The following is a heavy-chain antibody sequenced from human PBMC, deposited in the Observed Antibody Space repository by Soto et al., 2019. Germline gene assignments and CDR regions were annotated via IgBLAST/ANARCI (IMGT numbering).Heavy chain of an antibody. CDR1: GGTFSSYA. D-gene: IGHD6-6*01. CDR2: IIPIFGTA. V-gene: IGHV1-69*13. J-gene: IGHJ4*02. CDR3: ARVWVYSSSHPRGGYFDY. Sequence: GASVKVSCKASGGTFSSYAISWVRQAPGQGLEWMGGIIPIFGTANYAQKFQGRVTITADESTSTAYMELSSLRSEDTAVYYCARVWVYSSSHPRGGYFDYWGQGTLVTVSS.